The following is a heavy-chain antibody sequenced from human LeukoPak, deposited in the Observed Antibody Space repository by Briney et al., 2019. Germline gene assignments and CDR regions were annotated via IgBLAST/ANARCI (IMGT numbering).Heavy chain of an antibody. D-gene: IGHD2-21*01. Sequence: SETLSLTCAVYGGSFSGYYWSWIRQPPGKGLEWIGEINHSGSTNYNPSLKSRVTISVDTSKNHFSLNLRSMQASDTAVYYCARAFCVGECFVLHIFFDSWGQGTLVTVSS. CDR2: INHSGST. J-gene: IGHJ4*02. CDR3: ARAFCVGECFVLHIFFDS. CDR1: GGSFSGYY. V-gene: IGHV4-34*01.